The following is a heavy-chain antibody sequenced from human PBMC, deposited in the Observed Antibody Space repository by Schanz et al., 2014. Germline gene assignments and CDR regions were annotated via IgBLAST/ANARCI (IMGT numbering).Heavy chain of an antibody. D-gene: IGHD4-17*01. CDR1: GYSFTTYD. Sequence: QVQLVQSGAEVKKPGASVRVSCKASGYSFTTYDVNWVRQATGQGLEWMGWMNPTTGNRGYAQNFQGRVTMTRDTSLKTAYMEMTDLKFEDAGVYYCAIRYGDRPLWGQGTLIAVSS. CDR2: MNPTTGNR. V-gene: IGHV1-8*01. CDR3: AIRYGDRPL. J-gene: IGHJ4*02.